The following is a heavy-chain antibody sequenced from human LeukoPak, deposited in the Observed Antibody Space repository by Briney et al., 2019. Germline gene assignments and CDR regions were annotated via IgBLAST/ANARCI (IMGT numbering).Heavy chain of an antibody. J-gene: IGHJ6*02. CDR1: GFTFSSYS. D-gene: IGHD3-16*01. CDR2: TSSSSSYI. CDR3: ARDGGIIRFGGQDV. Sequence: GGSLRLSCAAFGFTFSSYSMNWVRQAPGKGLEWVSSTSSSSSYIYYADSVKGRFTISRDNAANSLYLQMNSLRVEDTAVYYCARDGGIIRFGGQDVWGQGTTVIVS. V-gene: IGHV3-21*01.